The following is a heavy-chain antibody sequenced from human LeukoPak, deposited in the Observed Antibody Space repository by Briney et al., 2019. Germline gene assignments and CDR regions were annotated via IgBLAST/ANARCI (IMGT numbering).Heavy chain of an antibody. CDR2: ISAGGDST. V-gene: IGHV3-23*01. CDR1: GFTFSSHA. J-gene: IGHJ4*02. Sequence: GGSLRLSCAASGFTFSSHAMSWVRQAPGKGLERVSTISAGGDSTYYANSVKGRFTNSRDNSKNTLYLQVNSLRAEDTAVYYCAKDKGIHGAEVFDYWGQGTLVTVTS. CDR3: AKDKGIHGAEVFDY. D-gene: IGHD5-18*01.